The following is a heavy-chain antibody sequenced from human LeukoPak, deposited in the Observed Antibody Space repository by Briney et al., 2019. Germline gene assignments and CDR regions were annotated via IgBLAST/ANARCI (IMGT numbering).Heavy chain of an antibody. J-gene: IGHJ3*02. CDR2: ISSSSSYI. CDR3: AREGGPTKGSGWESDDAFDI. V-gene: IGHV3-21*01. Sequence: GGSLRLSCAASGFTFDDYAMHWVRQAPGKGLEWVSSISSSSSYIYYADSVKGRFTISRDNAKNSLYLQMNSLRAEDTAVYYCAREGGPTKGSGWESDDAFDIWGQGTMVTVSS. D-gene: IGHD6-19*01. CDR1: GFTFDDYA.